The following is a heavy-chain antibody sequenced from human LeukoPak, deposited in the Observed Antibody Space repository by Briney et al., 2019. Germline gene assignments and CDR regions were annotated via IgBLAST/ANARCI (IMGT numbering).Heavy chain of an antibody. CDR3: ATDSGHAFYY. CDR2: IYSDGSDA. V-gene: IGHV3-74*01. Sequence: GGSLRLSCAASGFTFSTAWMHWVRQAPGKGLVWASRIYSDGSDATYADSVKGRFTISRDNAKNTVYLQMNSLRVEDTAVYYCATDSGHAFYYWGQGTMVTVSS. J-gene: IGHJ3*01. CDR1: GFTFSTAW. D-gene: IGHD3-10*01.